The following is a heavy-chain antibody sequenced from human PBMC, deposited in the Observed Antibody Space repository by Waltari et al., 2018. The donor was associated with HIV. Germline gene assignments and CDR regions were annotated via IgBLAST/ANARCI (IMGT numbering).Heavy chain of an antibody. CDR1: GGSIRSGSYY. V-gene: IGHV4-61*02. D-gene: IGHD4-17*01. CDR2: IYTSRST. J-gene: IGHJ4*02. Sequence: QVQLQESGPGLVKPSQPLSLTCTVSGGSIRSGSYYWSWIRQPAGKGLEWIGRIYTSRSTNYNPSLKSRVTISVDTSKNQLSLKLSSVTAADTAVYYCARATGDSPFDYWGQGTLVTVSS. CDR3: ARATGDSPFDY.